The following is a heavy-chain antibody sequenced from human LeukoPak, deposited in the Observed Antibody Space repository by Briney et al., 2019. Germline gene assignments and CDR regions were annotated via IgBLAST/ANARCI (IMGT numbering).Heavy chain of an antibody. D-gene: IGHD3-10*01. CDR3: AKDVARLVVRGVTPAEDY. V-gene: IGHV3-23*01. CDR1: GFTFSSYA. CDR2: ISGSGGST. Sequence: GGSLRLSCAASGFTFSSYAMSWVRQAPGKGLEWVSAISGSGGSTYYADSVKDRFTISRDNSKNTLYLQMNSLRAEDTAVYYCAKDVARLVVRGVTPAEDYWGQGTLVTVSS. J-gene: IGHJ4*02.